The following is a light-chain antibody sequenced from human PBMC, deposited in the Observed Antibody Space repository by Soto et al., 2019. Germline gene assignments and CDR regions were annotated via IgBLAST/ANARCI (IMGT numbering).Light chain of an antibody. CDR3: QVWDSSSDPWV. V-gene: IGLV3-21*04. Sequence: SYELTQPPSVSVAPGKTARITCGGNNTGSKSVHWYQQKPGQAPVLVIYYDSDRPSGIPERFSGSNSGNTATLTISRVEAGDEDDYYCQVWDSSSDPWVFGGGTKLTVL. J-gene: IGLJ3*02. CDR2: YDS. CDR1: NTGSKS.